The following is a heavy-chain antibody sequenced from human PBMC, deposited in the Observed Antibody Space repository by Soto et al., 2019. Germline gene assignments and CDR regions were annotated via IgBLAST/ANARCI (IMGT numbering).Heavy chain of an antibody. CDR2: ISFDGSNK. Sequence: QVQLVESGRGVVQPGRSLRLSCAASGFTFSSYAMHWVRQAPGKGLEWVAVISFDGSNKYYAGSVKGRFTISRDNSKNTLYLQMNSLRAEDTAVYYCARDWSNYVGSYYGMDVWGQGTTVTVSS. CDR3: ARDWSNYVGSYYGMDV. CDR1: GFTFSSYA. V-gene: IGHV3-30-3*01. J-gene: IGHJ6*02. D-gene: IGHD4-4*01.